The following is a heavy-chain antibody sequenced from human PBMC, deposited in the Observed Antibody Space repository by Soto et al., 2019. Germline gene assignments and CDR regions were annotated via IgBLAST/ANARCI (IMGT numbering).Heavy chain of an antibody. Sequence: SETLSLTCTVSGGSISSGDYYWSWIRQPPGKGLEWIGYIYYSGSTYYNPSLKSRVTISVDTSKNQFSLKLSSVTAADTAVYYCARDPSPVTSYYYYGMDVWGQGTTVTVSS. CDR2: IYYSGST. D-gene: IGHD4-17*01. CDR1: GGSISSGDYY. CDR3: ARDPSPVTSYYYYGMDV. J-gene: IGHJ6*02. V-gene: IGHV4-30-4*01.